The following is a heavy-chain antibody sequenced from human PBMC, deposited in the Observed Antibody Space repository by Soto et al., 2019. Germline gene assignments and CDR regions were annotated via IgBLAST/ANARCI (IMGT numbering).Heavy chain of an antibody. Sequence: DVQLVESGGGVVQPGGSLRLSCEASGLIFRNYHMNWGRQAPGKGLEWVSYIRNSGNIIYYADSVKGRFTISRDNAKESLYIQMNSLREEDTAVYYCTRRNIEHSSCWYTWGQGTLVTVYS. V-gene: IGHV3-48*02. D-gene: IGHD6-13*01. J-gene: IGHJ4*02. CDR3: TRRNIEHSSCWYT. CDR1: GLIFRNYH. CDR2: IRNSGNII.